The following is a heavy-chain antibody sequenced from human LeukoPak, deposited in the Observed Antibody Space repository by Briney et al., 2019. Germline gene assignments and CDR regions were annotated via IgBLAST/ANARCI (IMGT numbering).Heavy chain of an antibody. CDR1: GYTFTGYY. CDR2: INPNSGGT. CDR3: ARGGGSHAFDI. V-gene: IGHV1-2*02. D-gene: IGHD3-10*01. J-gene: IGHJ3*02. Sequence: ASVKVSCKASGYTFTGYYMHWVRQAPGQGLEWMGWINPNSGGTNYAQEFQGRVTMTRDTSISTAYMELSRLRSDDTAVYYCARGGGSHAFDIWGQGTMVTVSS.